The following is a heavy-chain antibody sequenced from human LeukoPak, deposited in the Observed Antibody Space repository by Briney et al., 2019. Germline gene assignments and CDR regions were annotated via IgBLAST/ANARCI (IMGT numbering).Heavy chain of an antibody. J-gene: IGHJ4*02. CDR2: ISSSSSYV. CDR1: GFTFSSYG. Sequence: GGSLRLSCAASGFTFSSYGMHWVRQAPGKGLEWVSSISSSSSYVYYADSVKGRFTISRDNAKNSLYLQMNSLRAEDTAVYYCAREVPLPHPSVWGQGTLVTVSS. CDR3: AREVPLPHPSV. D-gene: IGHD5/OR15-5a*01. V-gene: IGHV3-21*01.